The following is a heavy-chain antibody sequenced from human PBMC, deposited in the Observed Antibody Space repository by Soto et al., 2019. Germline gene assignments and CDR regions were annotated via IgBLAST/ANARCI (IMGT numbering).Heavy chain of an antibody. Sequence: ASVKVSCKASGYTFTSYGISWVRQAPGQGLEWMGWISAYNGNTNYAQKLQGRVTMTTDTSTNTAYMELRSLRSDDTAVYYCARRLGYCTNGVCYRYYYYMDVWGKGTTVTVSS. CDR3: ARRLGYCTNGVCYRYYYYMDV. V-gene: IGHV1-18*01. CDR1: GYTFTSYG. CDR2: ISAYNGNT. D-gene: IGHD2-8*01. J-gene: IGHJ6*03.